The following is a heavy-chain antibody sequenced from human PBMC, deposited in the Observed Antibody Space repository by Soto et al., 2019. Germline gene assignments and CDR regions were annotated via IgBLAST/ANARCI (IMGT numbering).Heavy chain of an antibody. J-gene: IGHJ6*02. CDR2: IIPILGIA. V-gene: IGHV1-69*02. Sequence: QVQLVQSGAEVKKPGSSVKVSCKASGGTFSSYTISWVRQAPGQGLEWMGRIIPILGIANYAQKFQGRVTITADKSTSTASMELSSLRSEDTAVYYCARVQTDGSIALSEYYYGMDVWGQGTTVTVSS. CDR1: GGTFSSYT. D-gene: IGHD5-12*01. CDR3: ARVQTDGSIALSEYYYGMDV.